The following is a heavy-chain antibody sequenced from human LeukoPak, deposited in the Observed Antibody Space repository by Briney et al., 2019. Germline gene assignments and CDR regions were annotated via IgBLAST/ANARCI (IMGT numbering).Heavy chain of an antibody. CDR1: GYTFTGYY. CDR2: INPNSGGT. CDR3: ARYEDNWIAIDY. Sequence: ASVKVSCKASGYTFTGYYMHWVRQAPGQGLERMGRINPNSGGTNYAQKFQGRVTMTRDTSISTAYMELSRLRSDDTAVYYCARYEDNWIAIDYWGQGTLVTVSS. J-gene: IGHJ4*02. D-gene: IGHD1-20*01. V-gene: IGHV1-2*06.